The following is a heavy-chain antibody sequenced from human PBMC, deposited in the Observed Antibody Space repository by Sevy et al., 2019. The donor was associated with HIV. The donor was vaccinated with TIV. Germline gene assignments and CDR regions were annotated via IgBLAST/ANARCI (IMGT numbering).Heavy chain of an antibody. CDR3: ASRDGPPWADY. D-gene: IGHD1-26*01. Sequence: GGSLRLSCAASRFTFSSYAMSWVRQAPGKGLEWVSAISGSGGSTYYADSVKGRFTISRDNSKNTLSLQMNSLRAEDTAVYYCASRDGPPWADYWGQGTLVTVSS. J-gene: IGHJ4*02. CDR1: RFTFSSYA. CDR2: ISGSGGST. V-gene: IGHV3-23*01.